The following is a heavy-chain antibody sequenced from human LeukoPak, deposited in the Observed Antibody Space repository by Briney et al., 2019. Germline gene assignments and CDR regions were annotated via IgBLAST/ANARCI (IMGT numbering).Heavy chain of an antibody. CDR2: IYYSGST. Sequence: SETLSLTCAVYGGSFSGYYWSWIRQPPGKGLEWIGYIYYSGSTNYNPSLKSRVTISVDTSKNQFSPKLSSVTAADTAVYYCARVYTANAFDIWGQGTMVTVSS. D-gene: IGHD2-2*02. J-gene: IGHJ3*02. CDR1: GGSFSGYY. V-gene: IGHV4-59*01. CDR3: ARVYTANAFDI.